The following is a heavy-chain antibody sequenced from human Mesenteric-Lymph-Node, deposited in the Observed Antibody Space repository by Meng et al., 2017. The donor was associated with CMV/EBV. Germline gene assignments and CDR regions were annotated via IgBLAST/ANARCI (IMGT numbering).Heavy chain of an antibody. CDR3: ARDLPHDRSGYKALDI. Sequence: GESLKISCAVSGFTAGKYWLSWVRQTPGKGLEWVANIIQDGSEKHYLDSVRGRFTISRDNAKDSLYLQMNSLRVEDTAVYYCARDLPHDRSGYKALDIWGQGTEVTVSS. V-gene: IGHV3-7*01. CDR1: GFTAGKYW. J-gene: IGHJ3*02. D-gene: IGHD3-22*01. CDR2: IIQDGSEK.